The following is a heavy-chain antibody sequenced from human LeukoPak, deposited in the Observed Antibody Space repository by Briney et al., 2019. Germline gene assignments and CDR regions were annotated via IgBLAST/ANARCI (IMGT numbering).Heavy chain of an antibody. Sequence: GGSLRLSCVASGFTFRNYWMHWVRQVPGKGPEWVSRINKDGSITNFADSVKGRFTISRDNSKNTLYLQMNSLRAEDTAVYYCARSMVRGVITYFDYWGQGTLVTVPS. V-gene: IGHV3-74*01. J-gene: IGHJ4*02. CDR3: ARSMVRGVITYFDY. D-gene: IGHD3-10*01. CDR1: GFTFRNYW. CDR2: INKDGSIT.